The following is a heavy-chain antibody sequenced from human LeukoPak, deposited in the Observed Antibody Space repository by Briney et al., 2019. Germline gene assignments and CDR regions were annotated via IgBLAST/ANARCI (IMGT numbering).Heavy chain of an antibody. J-gene: IGHJ5*02. V-gene: IGHV3-11*01. CDR1: GFTFSDYY. CDR2: ISDSGSSI. D-gene: IGHD3-22*01. Sequence: GGSLRLSCAASGFTFSDYYMSWIRQAPGKGLEWVSHISDSGSSIYYADSVKGRFTISRDNAKNSLYLQMNSLRAEDTALYYCARDLRVDYYDSSGYSNWFDPWGQGTLVTVSS. CDR3: ARDLRVDYYDSSGYSNWFDP.